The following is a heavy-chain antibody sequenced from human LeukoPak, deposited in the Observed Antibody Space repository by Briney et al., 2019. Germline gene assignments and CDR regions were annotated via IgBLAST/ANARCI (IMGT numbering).Heavy chain of an antibody. J-gene: IGHJ6*02. V-gene: IGHV3-48*04. CDR1: GFTFSSYG. D-gene: IGHD3-22*01. CDR3: ARDQDYYDSSGDGMDV. CDR2: ISSSGSTI. Sequence: QPGGSLRLSCAASGFTFSSYGMNWVRQAPGKGLEWVSYISSSGSTIYYADSVKGRFTISRDNAKNSLYLQMNSLRAEDTAVYYCARDQDYYDSSGDGMDVWGQGTTVTVSS.